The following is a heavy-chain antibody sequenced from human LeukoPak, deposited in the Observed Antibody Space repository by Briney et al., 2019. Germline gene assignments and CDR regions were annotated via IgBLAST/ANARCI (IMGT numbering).Heavy chain of an antibody. CDR1: GFTFSSYG. Sequence: PGRSLRLSCAASGFTFSSYGMHWVRQAPGKGLEWVAVISYDGSNKYYADSVKGRFTISRDNAKNSLYLQMNSLRAEDTAVYYCARELREGSSGWFYYYYGMDVWGQGTTVTVSS. J-gene: IGHJ6*02. CDR3: ARELREGSSGWFYYYYGMDV. D-gene: IGHD6-19*01. V-gene: IGHV3-30*03. CDR2: ISYDGSNK.